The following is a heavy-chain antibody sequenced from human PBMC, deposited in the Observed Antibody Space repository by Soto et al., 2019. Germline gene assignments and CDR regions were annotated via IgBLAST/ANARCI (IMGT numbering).Heavy chain of an antibody. CDR1: GYTFTSYC. V-gene: IGHV1-18*01. D-gene: IGHD6-13*01. CDR2: ISAYNGNT. J-gene: IGHJ6*02. Sequence: ASVKVSCKASGYTFTSYCISWVRQAPGQGLEWMGWISAYNGNTNYAQKLQGRVTMTTDESTSTAYMELSSLRSEDTAVYYCARGGSSLTYYYYGMDVWGQGTTVTVSS. CDR3: ARGGSSLTYYYYGMDV.